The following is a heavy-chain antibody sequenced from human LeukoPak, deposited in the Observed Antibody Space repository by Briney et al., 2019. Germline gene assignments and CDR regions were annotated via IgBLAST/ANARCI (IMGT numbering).Heavy chain of an antibody. CDR3: ARQRVAAAGTLDY. Sequence: SETLSLTCAVYGGSFSGYYWNWIRQPPGKGLEWIGYIYYSGITNYNPSLKSRVTISIDTSKNQFSLKLSSVTAADTAVYYCARQRVAAAGTLDYWGQGTLVTVSS. V-gene: IGHV4-59*08. D-gene: IGHD6-13*01. J-gene: IGHJ4*02. CDR2: IYYSGIT. CDR1: GGSFSGYY.